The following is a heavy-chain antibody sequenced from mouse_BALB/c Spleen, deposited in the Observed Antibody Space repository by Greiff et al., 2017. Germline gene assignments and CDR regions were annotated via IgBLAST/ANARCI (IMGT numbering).Heavy chain of an antibody. J-gene: IGHJ2*01. Sequence: QVQLKECGPGILQPSQTLSLTCSFSGFSLSTSGMSVGWIRQPSGKGLEWLAHIWWNDDKYYNPALKSRLTISKDTSNNQVFLKIASVVTADTATYYCVGLRHYWGQGTTLTVSS. CDR1: GFSLSTSGMS. CDR3: VGLRHY. CDR2: IWWNDDK. V-gene: IGHV8-8*01.